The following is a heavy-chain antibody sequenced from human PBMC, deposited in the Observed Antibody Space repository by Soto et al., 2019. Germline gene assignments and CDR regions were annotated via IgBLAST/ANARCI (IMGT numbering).Heavy chain of an antibody. Sequence: GESLKISCAASGFTFSSYGMHWVRQAPGKGLEWVAVIWYDGSNKYYADSVKGRFTISRDNSKNTLYLQMNSLRAEDTAVYYCARGRKYYDFWSGYFRADANPYYYYMDVWGKGTTVTVSS. CDR2: IWYDGSNK. CDR3: ARGRKYYDFWSGYFRADANPYYYYMDV. CDR1: GFTFSSYG. J-gene: IGHJ6*03. V-gene: IGHV3-33*01. D-gene: IGHD3-3*01.